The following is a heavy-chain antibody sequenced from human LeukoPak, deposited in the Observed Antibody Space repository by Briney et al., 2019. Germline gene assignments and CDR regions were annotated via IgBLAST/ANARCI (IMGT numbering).Heavy chain of an antibody. D-gene: IGHD3-22*01. CDR3: VGDSSGPDAFDI. CDR1: GFTFSSYA. J-gene: IGHJ3*02. Sequence: PGGSLRLSYAASGFTFSSYAMSWVRQAPGKGLEWVSAISGSGGSTYYADSVKGRFTISRDNSKNTLYLQMNSLRAEDTAVYYCVGDSSGPDAFDIWGQGTMVTVSS. V-gene: IGHV3-23*01. CDR2: ISGSGGST.